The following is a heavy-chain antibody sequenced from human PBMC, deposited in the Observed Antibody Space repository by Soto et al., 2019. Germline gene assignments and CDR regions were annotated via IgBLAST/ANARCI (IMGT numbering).Heavy chain of an antibody. J-gene: IGHJ4*02. D-gene: IGHD3-22*01. CDR2: IYYSGST. CDR3: ARVIEESLDSSGYYYLDY. V-gene: IGHV4-30-4*01. Sequence: SETLSLTCTVSGGSISSGDYYWSWIRQPPGKGLEWIGYIYYSGSTYYNLSLKSRVTISVDTSKNQFSLKLSSVTAADTAVYYCARVIEESLDSSGYYYLDYWGQGTLVTVSS. CDR1: GGSISSGDYY.